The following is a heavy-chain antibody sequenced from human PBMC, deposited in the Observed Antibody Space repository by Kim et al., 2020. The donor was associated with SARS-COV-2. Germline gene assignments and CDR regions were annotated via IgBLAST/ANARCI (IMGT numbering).Heavy chain of an antibody. CDR3: ARHSRIVVVPAAIQA. Sequence: YNPSLMSRVPISVDTSKNQFSLKLSSVTAADTAVYYCARHSRIVVVPAAIQAWGQGTLVTVSS. D-gene: IGHD2-2*01. V-gene: IGHV4-39*01. J-gene: IGHJ4*02.